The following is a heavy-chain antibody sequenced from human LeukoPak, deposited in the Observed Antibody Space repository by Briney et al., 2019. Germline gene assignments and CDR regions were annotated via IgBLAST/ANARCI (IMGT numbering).Heavy chain of an antibody. CDR3: ARHPERWLLGAFDY. V-gene: IGHV4-39*01. J-gene: IGHJ4*02. Sequence: SETLSLTCTVSGGSIRSSYYYWGWIRQPPGKGLEWIGSIYYSGSTYYNPSLKSRVTISVDTSKNQFSLKLSSVTAADTAVYCCARHPERWLLGAFDYWGQGTLVTVSS. CDR1: GGSIRSSYYY. CDR2: IYYSGST. D-gene: IGHD5-24*01.